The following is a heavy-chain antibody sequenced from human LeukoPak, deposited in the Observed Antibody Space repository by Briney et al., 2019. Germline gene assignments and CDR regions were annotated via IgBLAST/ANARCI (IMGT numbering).Heavy chain of an antibody. CDR2: ISGDGVTT. CDR3: TKPLRRASGSSARLFFDY. D-gene: IGHD3-10*01. Sequence: RPEGSLRLSCAASGFTFDDYAMLWVRQVPGKGLEWVSLISGDGVTTYCADSVKGRFTISRDNNKNSLYLQMNSLRTEDTALYYCTKPLRRASGSSARLFFDYWGQGTLVTVSS. J-gene: IGHJ4*02. V-gene: IGHV3-43*02. CDR1: GFTFDDYA.